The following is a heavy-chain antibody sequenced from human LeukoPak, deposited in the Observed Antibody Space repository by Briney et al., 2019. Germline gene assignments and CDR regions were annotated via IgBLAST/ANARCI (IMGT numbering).Heavy chain of an antibody. CDR1: GFTFSAYA. J-gene: IGHJ3*02. V-gene: IGHV3-23*01. D-gene: IGHD4-17*01. CDR2: IRGGGGSA. Sequence: GGSLRLSCTASGFTFSAYAMMWVRQAPGKGPEWVSAIRGGGGSAFYADSVKGRFTISRDSSKYTLFLQMNSLRAEDTAVYYCARDPNGDYIGAFDMWGPGTMVTVSS. CDR3: ARDPNGDYIGAFDM.